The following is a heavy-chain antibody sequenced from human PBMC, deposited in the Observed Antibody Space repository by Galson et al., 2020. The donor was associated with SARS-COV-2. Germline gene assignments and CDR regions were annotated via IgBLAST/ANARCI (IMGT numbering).Heavy chain of an antibody. J-gene: IGHJ4*02. D-gene: IGHD5-12*01. CDR3: ATPRGYSGYDVDY. V-gene: IGHV3-21*01. CDR1: GFTFSSYS. Sequence: GESLKISCAASGFTFSSYSMNWVRQAPGKGLEWVSSISSSSSYIYYADSVKGRFTISRDNAKNSLYLQMNSLRAEDTAVYYCATPRGYSGYDVDYWGQGTLVTVSS. CDR2: ISSSSSYI.